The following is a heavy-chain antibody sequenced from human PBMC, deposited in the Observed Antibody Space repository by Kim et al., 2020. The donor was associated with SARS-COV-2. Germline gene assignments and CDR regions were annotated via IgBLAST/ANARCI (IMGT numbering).Heavy chain of an antibody. V-gene: IGHV3-15*01. D-gene: IGHD6-19*01. J-gene: IGHJ6*02. CDR2: IKSKTDGGTT. CDR3: TTGIAVAGTVRDYYYGMDV. Sequence: GGSLRLSCAASGFTFSNAWMSWVRQAPGKGLEWVGRIKSKTDGGTTDYAAPVKGRFTISRDDSKNTLYLQMNSLKTEDTAVYYCTTGIAVAGTVRDYYYGMDVWGQGTTVTVSS. CDR1: GFTFSNAW.